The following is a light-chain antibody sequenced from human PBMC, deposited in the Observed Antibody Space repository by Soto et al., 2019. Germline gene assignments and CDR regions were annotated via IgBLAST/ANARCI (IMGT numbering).Light chain of an antibody. CDR3: SSYTRSSAVV. CDR2: EVS. J-gene: IGLJ3*02. V-gene: IGLV2-14*01. Sequence: QSALTQPASVSGSPGQSITISCTGTSSDVGGYNYVSWYQQHPGKAPTLMIYEVSHRPSGVSNRVSGSKSGNTASLTISGLQAEDEADYYCSSYTRSSAVVFGGGTKLTVL. CDR1: SSDVGGYNY.